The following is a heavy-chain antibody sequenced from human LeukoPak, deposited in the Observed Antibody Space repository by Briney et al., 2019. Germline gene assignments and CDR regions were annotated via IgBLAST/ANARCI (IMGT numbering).Heavy chain of an antibody. CDR1: GFTFSSYS. J-gene: IGHJ5*02. CDR3: AAGSGSYRDWFDP. D-gene: IGHD3-10*01. CDR2: ISSSSSYI. Sequence: GGSLRLXCAASGFTFSSYSMNWVRQAPGKGLEWVSSISSSSSYIYYADSVKGRFTISRDNAKNSLYLQMNSLRAEDTAVYYCAAGSGSYRDWFDPWGQGTLVTVSS. V-gene: IGHV3-21*01.